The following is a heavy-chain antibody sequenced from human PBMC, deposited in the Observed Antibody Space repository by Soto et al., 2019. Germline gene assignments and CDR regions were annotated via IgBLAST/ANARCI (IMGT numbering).Heavy chain of an antibody. V-gene: IGHV3-48*01. D-gene: IGHD6-13*01. J-gene: IGHJ5*02. Sequence: EVQLVESGGGLVQPGGSLRLSCAASGFTFSSYSMNWVRQAPGKGLEWVSYISSSSSTIYYADSVKGRFTNSRDNDKNSLYLQMNSLRAEDTAVYYCARHPERIAQIGWFDPWGQGTLVTVSS. CDR3: ARHPERIAQIGWFDP. CDR2: ISSSSSTI. CDR1: GFTFSSYS.